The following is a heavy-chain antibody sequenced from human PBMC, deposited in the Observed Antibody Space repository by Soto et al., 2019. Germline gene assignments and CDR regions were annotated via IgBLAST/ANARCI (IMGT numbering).Heavy chain of an antibody. CDR3: ASEGMAHPRGVFDY. CDR2: ISTNGDST. D-gene: IGHD2-8*01. Sequence: EVQLVESGGGLVQPGGSLRLSCAASGFTFGSYPMHWVRQAPGKGLEYVSAISTNGDSTFYANSVKGRFTISRYNSKNTLYLQMGSLTAEDMGVYYCASEGMAHPRGVFDYWSQGTLVTASS. J-gene: IGHJ4*02. CDR1: GFTFGSYP. V-gene: IGHV3-64*01.